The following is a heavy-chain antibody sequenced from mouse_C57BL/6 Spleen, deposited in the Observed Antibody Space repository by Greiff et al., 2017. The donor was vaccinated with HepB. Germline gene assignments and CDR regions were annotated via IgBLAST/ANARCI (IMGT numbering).Heavy chain of an antibody. Sequence: EVQLQQSGPELVKPGASVKISCKASGYSFTGYYMNWVKQSPEKSLEWIGEINPSTGGTTYNQKFKVKASLTVDKSSSTAYMQLKSLTSEDSAFYYFASCGRSYWFAYWGQGTLVTVSA. J-gene: IGHJ3*01. CDR3: ASCGRSYWFAY. CDR2: INPSTGGT. D-gene: IGHD1-1*01. CDR1: GYSFTGYY. V-gene: IGHV1-42*01.